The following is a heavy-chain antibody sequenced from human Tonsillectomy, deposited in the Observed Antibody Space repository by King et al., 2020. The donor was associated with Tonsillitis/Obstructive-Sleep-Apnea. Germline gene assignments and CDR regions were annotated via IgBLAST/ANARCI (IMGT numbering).Heavy chain of an antibody. CDR1: GFIFSSYP. CDR2: ISYDGSNK. Sequence: VQLVESGGGVVQPGRSLRLTCAASGFIFSSYPMIWVRQAPGKGLEWVAVISYDGSNKYYADTVKGRFTISRSNYKKTLYLQMNSLRAEDTSVYYCASRWVPAAEDYYYMDVWGTGTTVTASS. CDR3: ASRWVPAAEDYYYMDV. D-gene: IGHD2-2*01. J-gene: IGHJ6*03. V-gene: IGHV3-30*04.